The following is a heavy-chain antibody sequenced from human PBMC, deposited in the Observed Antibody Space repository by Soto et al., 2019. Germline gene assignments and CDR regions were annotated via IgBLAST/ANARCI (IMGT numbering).Heavy chain of an antibody. CDR1: GGSFSGYY. V-gene: IGHV4-59*08. J-gene: IGHJ4*02. CDR3: ARHHDS. Sequence: SETLSLTCAVYGGSFSGYYWSWIRQPPGKGLEWIGYIYYSGSTNYNPSLKSRVTISVDTSKNQFSLKLSSVTAAVTAVYYCARHHDSWGQGTQVTVSS. CDR2: IYYSGST.